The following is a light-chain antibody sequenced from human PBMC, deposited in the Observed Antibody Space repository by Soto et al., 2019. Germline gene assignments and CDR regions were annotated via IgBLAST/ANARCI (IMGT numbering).Light chain of an antibody. CDR1: QSVSDNY. Sequence: EIVLTQSPGTLSLSPGATATLSCRASQSVSDNYLAWFQQKPGQSPRLLIYDTSNRATGIPARFSGSGSGTEFTLTISSLEPGDFAVYYCQQRGTWPPTFGQGTKLEIK. J-gene: IGKJ2*01. V-gene: IGKV3-11*01. CDR3: QQRGTWPPT. CDR2: DTS.